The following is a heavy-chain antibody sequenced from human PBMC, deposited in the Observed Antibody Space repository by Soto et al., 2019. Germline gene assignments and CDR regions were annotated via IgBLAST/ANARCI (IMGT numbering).Heavy chain of an antibody. CDR1: GYSFTRYY. CDR3: ARGGQWDFLSDY. D-gene: IGHD1-26*01. Sequence: QVQLVQSGAEVKKPGASVKVSCKASGYSFTRYYINWVRQAPGQGLEWMGWISAYNGNTHYEEKLQGRVTLTTDTSTSTAYMELRSLRSDDTAVYFCARGGQWDFLSDYWGRGTLVTVSS. CDR2: ISAYNGNT. J-gene: IGHJ4*02. V-gene: IGHV1-18*01.